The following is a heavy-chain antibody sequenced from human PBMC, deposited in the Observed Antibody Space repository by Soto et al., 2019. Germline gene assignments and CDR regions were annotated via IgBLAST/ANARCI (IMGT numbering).Heavy chain of an antibody. D-gene: IGHD5-18*01. CDR3: AKGSTYSFYFDH. Sequence: GSLRLSCVASGFSFSSYDMSWVLQAPVKGLEWVSFIIGNSGTTYYADSVKGRFTISRDNSKNTLYLQMSRLGAEDTAAYYCAKGSTYSFYFDHWGQGTLVTVSS. J-gene: IGHJ4*01. CDR1: GFSFSSYD. V-gene: IGHV3-23*01. CDR2: IIGNSGTT.